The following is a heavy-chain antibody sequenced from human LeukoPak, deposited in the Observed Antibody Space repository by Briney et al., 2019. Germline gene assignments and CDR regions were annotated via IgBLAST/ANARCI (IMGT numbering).Heavy chain of an antibody. J-gene: IGHJ4*02. V-gene: IGHV3-74*01. CDR1: GFTFSSYW. Sequence: PGGSLRLSCAASGFTFSSYWMYWVRQAPGKGLVWVSRINSDGSSTTYADSVKGRFTISRDNAKNTLYLQMNSLRAEDTAVYYCARYSGSRNTVDCWGQGTLVTVSS. CDR3: ARYSGSRNTVDC. CDR2: INSDGSST. D-gene: IGHD1-26*01.